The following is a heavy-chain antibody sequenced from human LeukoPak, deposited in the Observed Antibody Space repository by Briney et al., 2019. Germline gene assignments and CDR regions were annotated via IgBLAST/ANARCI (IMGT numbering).Heavy chain of an antibody. Sequence: PSETLSLTCTVSGGSISSYYWSWIRQPPGKGLEWIGYIYYSGSTNYNPSLKSRVTISVDTSKNQFSLKLSSVTAADTAVYYCARGLGYFDWLNQGAFDIWGQGTMVTVSS. V-gene: IGHV4-59*01. CDR2: IYYSGST. CDR3: ARGLGYFDWLNQGAFDI. D-gene: IGHD3-9*01. J-gene: IGHJ3*02. CDR1: GGSISSYY.